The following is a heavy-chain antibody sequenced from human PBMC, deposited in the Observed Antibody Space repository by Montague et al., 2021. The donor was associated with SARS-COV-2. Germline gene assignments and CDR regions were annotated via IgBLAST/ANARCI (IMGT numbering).Heavy chain of an antibody. Sequence: SETLSLTCTVSGGSISSSSYYWGWIRQPPGKGLGWIGSIYYSGSTYYNPSLKSRVTISVDTFKNQFSLKLSSVTAADTAVYYCARVGRQQLVRLSGMDVWGQGTTVTVSS. D-gene: IGHD6-13*01. V-gene: IGHV4-39*07. CDR3: ARVGRQQLVRLSGMDV. J-gene: IGHJ6*02. CDR2: IYYSGST. CDR1: GGSISSSSYY.